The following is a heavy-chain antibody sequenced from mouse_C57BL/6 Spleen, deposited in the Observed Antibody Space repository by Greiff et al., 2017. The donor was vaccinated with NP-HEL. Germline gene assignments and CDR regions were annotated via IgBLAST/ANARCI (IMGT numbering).Heavy chain of an antibody. CDR2: INPSSGYT. J-gene: IGHJ4*01. CDR1: GYTFTSYW. Sequence: QVHVKQSGAELAKPGASVKLSCKASGYTFTSYWMHWVKQRPGQGLEWIGYINPSSGYTKYNQKFKDKATLTADKSSSTAYMQLSSLTYEDSAVYYCARCDYDVGEYAMDYWGQGTSVTVSS. CDR3: ARCDYDVGEYAMDY. D-gene: IGHD2-4*01. V-gene: IGHV1-7*01.